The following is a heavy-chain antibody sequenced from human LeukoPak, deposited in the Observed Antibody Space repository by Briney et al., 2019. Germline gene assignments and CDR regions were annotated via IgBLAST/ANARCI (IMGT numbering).Heavy chain of an antibody. V-gene: IGHV1-2*02. D-gene: IGHD2-2*01. CDR3: ARDLCSSTSCYYNWFDP. CDR1: GYTFTGYY. CDR2: INPNSGGT. Sequence: ASVKVSCKASGYTFTGYYMHWVRQAPGQGLERMGWINPNSGGTNYAQKFQGRVTMTRDTSISTAYMELSRLRSDDTAVYYCARDLCSSTSCYYNWFDPWGQGTLVTVSS. J-gene: IGHJ5*02.